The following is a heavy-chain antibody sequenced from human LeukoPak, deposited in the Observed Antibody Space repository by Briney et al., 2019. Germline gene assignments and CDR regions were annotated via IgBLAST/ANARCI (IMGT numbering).Heavy chain of an antibody. CDR2: IYPGDSDT. Sequence: GESLKISCKGSGYSFSNYWIGWVRQMPGKGLEWMGIIYPGDSDTRYSPSFQGQVTISADKSISTAYLQWSSLKASDTAMYYCARQSGQWLVNGGFDPWGQGTLVTVSS. J-gene: IGHJ5*02. CDR3: ARQSGQWLVNGGFDP. V-gene: IGHV5-51*01. CDR1: GYSFSNYW. D-gene: IGHD6-19*01.